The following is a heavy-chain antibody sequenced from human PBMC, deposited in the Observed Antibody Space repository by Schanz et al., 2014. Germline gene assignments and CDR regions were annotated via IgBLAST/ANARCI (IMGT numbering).Heavy chain of an antibody. D-gene: IGHD6-6*01. CDR2: INAANGNT. Sequence: QVQLVQSGAEVKKPGASVKVSCKASGYSFISHAIHWVRQAPGQRLEWMGWINAANGNTRYSQKFQGRVTITADRSTSTAYMELSSLRSEDTAVYYCARDQSPYTNSSDVRYFDYWGQGSLVTVSS. CDR3: ARDQSPYTNSSDVRYFDY. J-gene: IGHJ4*02. CDR1: GYSFISHA. V-gene: IGHV1-3*01.